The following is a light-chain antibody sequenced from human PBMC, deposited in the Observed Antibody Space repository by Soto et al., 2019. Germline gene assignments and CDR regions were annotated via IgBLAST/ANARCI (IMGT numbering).Light chain of an antibody. CDR3: AVWDDSLSGMV. CDR1: SSNIETNT. CDR2: NNN. J-gene: IGLJ2*01. Sequence: QSVLTQPPSASGTPGQRVTISCSGSSSNIETNTVDWYQHLPGTAPKVLIFNNNQRPSGVPDRFSGSKSGTSASLAISGLQSEDEAAYYRAVWDDSLSGMVLGGGTQLTV. V-gene: IGLV1-44*01.